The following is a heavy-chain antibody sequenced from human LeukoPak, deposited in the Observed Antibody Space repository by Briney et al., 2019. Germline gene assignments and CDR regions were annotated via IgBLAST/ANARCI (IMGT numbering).Heavy chain of an antibody. V-gene: IGHV3-30*04. CDR1: GFTFSSYA. J-gene: IGHJ5*02. D-gene: IGHD2-15*01. CDR2: ISYDGSNK. CDR3: AKDSAAPRFDP. Sequence: GGSLRLSCAASGFTFSSYAMHWVRQAPGKGLEWVAVISYDGSNKYYADSVKGRFTISRDNSKNTLYLHMNSLRVEDTAIYYCAKDSAAPRFDPWGQGTLVTVSS.